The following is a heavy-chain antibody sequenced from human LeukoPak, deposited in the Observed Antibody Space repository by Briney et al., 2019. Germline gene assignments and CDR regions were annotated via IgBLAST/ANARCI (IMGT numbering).Heavy chain of an antibody. Sequence: GASVKVSCKASGYTFSSRDIHWVRQAPGQGLEWMGWMNLNSGDTYYAENFQGRFSITSDTSKSTTYMDLASLAPEDTAVYYCARVPVPAPRRGLYFDYWGQGTLITVSS. J-gene: IGHJ4*02. CDR1: GYTFSSRD. V-gene: IGHV1-8*01. CDR3: ARVPVPAPRRGLYFDY. CDR2: MNLNSGDT. D-gene: IGHD2-2*01.